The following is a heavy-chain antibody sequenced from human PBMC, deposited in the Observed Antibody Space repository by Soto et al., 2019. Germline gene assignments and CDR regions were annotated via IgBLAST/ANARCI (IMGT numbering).Heavy chain of an antibody. J-gene: IGHJ6*02. CDR3: ARNLRYTSWYHYGLDV. CDR1: GYTFTGYY. D-gene: IGHD5-18*01. CDR2: INPNSGGT. Sequence: ASVKVSCKASGYTFTGYYIHWVRQAPGQGLEWMGWINPNSGGTKYAHKFQGWVAMTWDTSFSTAYMELSRLTSDDTAVYYCARNLRYTSWYHYGLDVWGQGTTVTVSS. V-gene: IGHV1-2*04.